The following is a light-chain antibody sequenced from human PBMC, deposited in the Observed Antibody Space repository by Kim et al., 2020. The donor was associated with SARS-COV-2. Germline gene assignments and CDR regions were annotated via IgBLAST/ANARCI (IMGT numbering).Light chain of an antibody. CDR1: QSIGTR. Sequence: IQMTQSPSSLAASVGDRVTIACRASQSIGTRLIWYQQRPGKAPKLLIYAASALQCGVPSRFSGTGSGTDFALTISSLQPEDFATYYCQQSYTTPWLSFGGGTKMDNK. V-gene: IGKV1-39*01. CDR3: QQSYTTPWLS. CDR2: AAS. J-gene: IGKJ4*01.